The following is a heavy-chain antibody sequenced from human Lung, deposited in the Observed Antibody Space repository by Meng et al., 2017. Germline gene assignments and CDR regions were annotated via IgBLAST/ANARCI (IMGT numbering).Heavy chain of an antibody. Sequence: ASVKVSRKASGYTFPDYWLHWVRPAPGQGLEWMGRINPKSGDTHYAQRFQGRVTMTGDTSISTAYMELSGLRSDDTAMYYCARDEDISAAGKLFGDYWGQGTLVTVSS. J-gene: IGHJ4*02. V-gene: IGHV1-2*06. CDR3: ARDEDISAAGKLFGDY. CDR1: GYTFPDYW. D-gene: IGHD6-13*01. CDR2: INPKSGDT.